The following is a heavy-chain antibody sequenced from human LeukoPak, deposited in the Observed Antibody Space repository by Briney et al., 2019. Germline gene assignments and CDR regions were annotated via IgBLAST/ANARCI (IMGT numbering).Heavy chain of an antibody. CDR1: GGSFSGYY. CDR2: INHSGST. V-gene: IGHV4-34*01. CDR3: ASRAPRLYYYGSGRSFDY. D-gene: IGHD3-10*01. J-gene: IGHJ4*02. Sequence: SETLSLTCAVHGGSFSGYYWSWIRQPPGKGLEWIGEINHSGSTNYNPSLKSRVTISVDTSKNQFSLKLSSVTAADTAVYYCASRAPRLYYYGSGRSFDYWGQGTLVTVSS.